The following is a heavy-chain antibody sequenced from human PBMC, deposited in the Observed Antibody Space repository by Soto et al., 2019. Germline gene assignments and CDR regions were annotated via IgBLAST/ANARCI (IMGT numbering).Heavy chain of an antibody. D-gene: IGHD2-2*01. Sequence: QGQLVESGGGVVQPGRSLRLSCAASGFTFSSYAMHWVRQAPGKGLEWVAVISDDGSNKYYADSVKGRFTISRDNSKNTRYLQMNSLRAEDTAVYYCARARLDTPALDYWGQGTLVTVSS. V-gene: IGHV3-30-3*01. CDR2: ISDDGSNK. J-gene: IGHJ4*02. CDR3: ARARLDTPALDY. CDR1: GFTFSSYA.